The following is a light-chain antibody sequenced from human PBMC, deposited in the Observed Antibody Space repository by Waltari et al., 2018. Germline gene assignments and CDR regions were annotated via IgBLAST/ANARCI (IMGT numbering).Light chain of an antibody. J-gene: IGLJ1*01. CDR3: QSYDSSLSGYV. V-gene: IGLV1-40*01. Sequence: QSVLTQPPSVSGAPGQRVTISCTGSSSNIGAGYDVQWYQHLPGTAPKVIIYDNNMRPSGGPDRFAGSKAGTSDSLAITGLQAEDEGDYYCQSYDSSLSGYVFGSGTRVTVL. CDR2: DNN. CDR1: SSNIGAGYD.